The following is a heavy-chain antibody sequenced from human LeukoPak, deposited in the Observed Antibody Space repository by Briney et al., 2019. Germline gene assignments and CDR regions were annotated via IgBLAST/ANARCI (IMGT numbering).Heavy chain of an antibody. CDR2: IYPGGSDA. Sequence: GESLKISCKGSGYSFTSYWIGWVRPMPGKGLEWLGIIYPGGSDARYSPSFQGQVTISADKSISTAYLQWSSLKASDTAMYYCARLSAVPRGEFDYWGQGTLVTVSS. V-gene: IGHV5-51*01. CDR1: GYSFTSYW. CDR3: ARLSAVPRGEFDY. J-gene: IGHJ4*02. D-gene: IGHD3-16*01.